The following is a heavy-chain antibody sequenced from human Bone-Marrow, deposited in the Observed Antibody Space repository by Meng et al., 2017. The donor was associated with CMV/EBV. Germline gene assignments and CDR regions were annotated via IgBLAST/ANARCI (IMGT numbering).Heavy chain of an antibody. CDR3: ARATTRGAGDFDY. V-gene: IGHV1-69*02. Sequence: KASGGTFSSYTISWVRQAPGQGLEWMGRIIPILGIANYAQKFQGRVTITADKSTSTAYMGLSSLRSEDTAVYYCARATTRGAGDFDYWGQGTLVTVSS. D-gene: IGHD1-26*01. CDR1: GGTFSSYT. CDR2: IIPILGIA. J-gene: IGHJ4*02.